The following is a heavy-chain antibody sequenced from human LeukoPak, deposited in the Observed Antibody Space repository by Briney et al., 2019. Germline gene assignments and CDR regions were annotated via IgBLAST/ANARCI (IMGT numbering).Heavy chain of an antibody. CDR1: GGSISSSNW. D-gene: IGHD6-25*01. V-gene: IGHV4-4*02. Sequence: PSETLSLTCAVSGGSISSSNWWSWVRQPPGKGLEWIGEIYHSGSTNYNPSLKSRVTISVDKSKNQFSLKLSSVTAADTAVYYCARGTSQRAAPPRQFYYYYMDVWGKGTTVTISS. CDR2: IYHSGST. J-gene: IGHJ6*03. CDR3: ARGTSQRAAPPRQFYYYYMDV.